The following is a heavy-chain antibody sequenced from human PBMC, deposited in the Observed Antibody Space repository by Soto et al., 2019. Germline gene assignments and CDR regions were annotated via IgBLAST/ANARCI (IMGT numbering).Heavy chain of an antibody. CDR3: AGDYSNYVGHLDYYGMDV. D-gene: IGHD4-4*01. CDR1: GGTFSSYA. CDR2: IIPIFGTA. J-gene: IGHJ6*02. Sequence: SVKVSCKASGGTFSSYAISWVRRAPGQGLEWMGGIIPIFGTANYAQKFQGRVTITADESTSTAYMELSSLRSEDTAVYYCAGDYSNYVGHLDYYGMDVWGQGTTVTVSS. V-gene: IGHV1-69*13.